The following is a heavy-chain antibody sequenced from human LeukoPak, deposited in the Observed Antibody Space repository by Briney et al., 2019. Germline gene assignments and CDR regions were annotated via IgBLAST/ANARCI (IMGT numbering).Heavy chain of an antibody. D-gene: IGHD6-6*01. CDR3: ARDRRRGQLVLNY. CDR2: INPNSGGT. CDR1: GYTFTGYY. Sequence: ASVKVSCKASGYTFTGYYMHWVRQAPGQGLEWMGRINPNSGGTNYAQKFQGRVTMTRDTSISTAYMELSRLRSDDTAVYYCARDRRRGQLVLNYWGQGTLVTVSS. J-gene: IGHJ4*02. V-gene: IGHV1-2*06.